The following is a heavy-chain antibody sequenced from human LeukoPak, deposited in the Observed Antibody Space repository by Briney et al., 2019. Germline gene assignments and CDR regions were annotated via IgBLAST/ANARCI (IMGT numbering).Heavy chain of an antibody. CDR1: GGSFSGYY. Sequence: SETLSLTCAVYGGSFSGYYWSWIRQPPEKGLEWIGEINHSGSTKYKPSLKSRVTISVDTSKNQFSLKLTSVTAADTAVYYCARASLIRYFDYWGQGTLVTVSS. CDR3: ARASLIRYFDY. CDR2: INHSGST. J-gene: IGHJ4*02. D-gene: IGHD2-8*01. V-gene: IGHV4-34*01.